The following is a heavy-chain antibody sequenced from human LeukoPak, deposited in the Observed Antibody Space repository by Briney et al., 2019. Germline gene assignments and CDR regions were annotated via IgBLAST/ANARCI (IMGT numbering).Heavy chain of an antibody. V-gene: IGHV3-23*01. J-gene: IGHJ4*02. Sequence: GGSLRLSCAASGFTFSSYAMSWVRQAPGKGLEWVSAISGSGGSTYYADSVKGRFTISRDNSKNTLYLQMNRLRAEDTAVYYCAQDPITMIVVVPDYWGQGTLVTVSS. CDR1: GFTFSSYA. CDR2: ISGSGGST. D-gene: IGHD3-22*01. CDR3: AQDPITMIVVVPDY.